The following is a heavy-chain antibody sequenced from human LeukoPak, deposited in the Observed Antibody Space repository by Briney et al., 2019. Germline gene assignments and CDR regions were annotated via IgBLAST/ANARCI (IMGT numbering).Heavy chain of an antibody. CDR3: ARGSLYDFWSGYYIRGFDY. D-gene: IGHD3-3*01. V-gene: IGHV4-34*01. CDR1: GGSFSGYY. J-gene: IGHJ4*02. CDR2: INHSGST. Sequence: SETLSLTCAVYGGSFSGYYWSWIRQPPGKGLEWIGEINHSGSTNYNPSLKSRVTISVDTSKNQFSLKLSSVTAADTAVYYCARGSLYDFWSGYYIRGFDYWGQGTLVTVSS.